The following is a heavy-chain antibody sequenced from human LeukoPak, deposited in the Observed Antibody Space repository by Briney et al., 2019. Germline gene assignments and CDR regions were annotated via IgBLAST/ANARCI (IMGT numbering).Heavy chain of an antibody. CDR2: ITSGSKYI. D-gene: IGHD6-19*01. CDR1: QFAFSSYS. CDR3: ARDEETVAGLNGFGL. J-gene: IGHJ4*02. Sequence: PGGSLRLSCAASQFAFSSYSMNWFRQAPGKGLEWVASITSGSKYIFYADSVKGRFTISRDNAENSLFLQMNSLRAEDTGVYYCARDEETVAGLNGFGLWGQGTLVTVSS. V-gene: IGHV3-21*01.